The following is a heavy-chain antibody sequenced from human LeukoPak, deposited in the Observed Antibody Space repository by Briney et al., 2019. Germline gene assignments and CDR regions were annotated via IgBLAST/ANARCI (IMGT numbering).Heavy chain of an antibody. J-gene: IGHJ5*02. D-gene: IGHD3-10*01. V-gene: IGHV3-48*02. CDR2: ISSSSSTI. CDR3: ARDTDSGGYLNWFDP. Sequence: PGGSLRLSCAASGFTFSSYSMNWVRQAPGKGLEWVSYISSSSSTIYYADSVKGRFTISRDNAKNSLYLQMNSLRDEDTAVYYCARDTDSGGYLNWFDPWGQGTLVTVSS. CDR1: GFTFSSYS.